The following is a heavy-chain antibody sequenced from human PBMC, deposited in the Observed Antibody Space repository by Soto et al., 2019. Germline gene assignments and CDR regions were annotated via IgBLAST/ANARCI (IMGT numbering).Heavy chain of an antibody. Sequence: SETLSLTCTVSAGSISSYYCSWIRQPPGKGLEWIGYIYYSGSTNYNPSLKSRVTISVDTSKNQFSLKLSSVTAADTAVYYCARGAARLPGVEARAQFDYYYSYMDVWGKGTTVTVS. D-gene: IGHD6-25*01. CDR1: AGSISSYY. CDR3: ARGAARLPGVEARAQFDYYYSYMDV. V-gene: IGHV4-59*08. CDR2: IYYSGST. J-gene: IGHJ6*03.